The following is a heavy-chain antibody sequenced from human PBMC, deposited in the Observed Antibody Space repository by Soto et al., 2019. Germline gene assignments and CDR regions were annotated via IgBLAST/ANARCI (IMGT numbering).Heavy chain of an antibody. V-gene: IGHV3-21*01. J-gene: IGHJ4*02. CDR3: ARESEDLTSNFDY. CDR2: ISSTTNYI. Sequence: GGSLRLSCAASGFTFTRYSMNWVRQAPGKGLEWVSSISSTTNYIDYADSMKGRFTVTRDNAKNSVYLEMNSLSAEDTAVYYCARESEDLTSNFDYWGQGTLVTVSS. CDR1: GFTFTRYS.